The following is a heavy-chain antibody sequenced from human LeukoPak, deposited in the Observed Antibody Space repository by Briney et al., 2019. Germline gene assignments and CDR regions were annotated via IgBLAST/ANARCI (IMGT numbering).Heavy chain of an antibody. D-gene: IGHD3-10*01. V-gene: IGHV4-59*08. Sequence: SETLPLTCTVSGGSISSNYWSWIRQPPGKGLEWIGYIYYSGSTNYNPSLKSRVTISVDTSKNQFSLKLSSVTAADTAVYYCARGEYYGSGSLMGNFDYWGQGTLVTVSS. CDR3: ARGEYYGSGSLMGNFDY. CDR2: IYYSGST. CDR1: GGSISSNY. J-gene: IGHJ4*02.